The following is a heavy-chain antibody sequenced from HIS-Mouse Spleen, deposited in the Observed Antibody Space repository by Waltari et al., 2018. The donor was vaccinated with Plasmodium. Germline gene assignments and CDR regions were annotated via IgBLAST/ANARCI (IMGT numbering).Heavy chain of an antibody. J-gene: IGHJ2*01. D-gene: IGHD6-13*01. CDR1: GFTFGIYW. V-gene: IGHV3-7*01. CDR3: ASSWYWYFDL. Sequence: EVQLVESGGGLVQPGGSLRLSCAASGFTFGIYWMSWVRQAPGKGLEWVANIKQDGSEKYYVDSVKGRFTISRDNAKNSLYLQMNSLRAEDTAVYYCASSWYWYFDLWGRGTLVTVSS. CDR2: IKQDGSEK.